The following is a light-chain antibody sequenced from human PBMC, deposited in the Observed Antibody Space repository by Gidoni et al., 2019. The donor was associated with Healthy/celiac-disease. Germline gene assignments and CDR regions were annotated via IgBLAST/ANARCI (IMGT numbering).Light chain of an antibody. CDR2: AAS. CDR1: QGISNY. V-gene: IGKV1-27*01. J-gene: IGKJ1*01. CDR3: QKYNSART. Sequence: DIQMTQSPSSLSASVGERVTISCRASQGISNYLAWYQQKPGKVPKLLIYAASTLQSGVPSRFSGSGSGTYFTLTISRLQPEDVATYYCQKYNSARTFGQGTKVEIK.